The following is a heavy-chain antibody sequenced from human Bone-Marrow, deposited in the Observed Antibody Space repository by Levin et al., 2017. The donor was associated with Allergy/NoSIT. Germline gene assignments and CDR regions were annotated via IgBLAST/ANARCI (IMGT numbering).Heavy chain of an antibody. D-gene: IGHD5-18*01. CDR3: AKQGSDTAVPLQRYMGQYRWLDP. CDR1: GFSFSNYY. V-gene: IGHV3-11*03. Sequence: PGGSLRLSCAASGFSFSNYYMSWIRQAPGKGLEWLSYISSSGSSTNYADHVEGRFTISRDNARSILYLQMNGLRADDTALYYCAKQGSDTAVPLQRYMGQYRWLDPWGQGTLVTVSS. J-gene: IGHJ5*02. CDR2: ISSSGSST.